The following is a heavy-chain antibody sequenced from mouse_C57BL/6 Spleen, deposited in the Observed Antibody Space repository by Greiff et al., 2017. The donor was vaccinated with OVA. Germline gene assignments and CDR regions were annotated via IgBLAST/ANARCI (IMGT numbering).Heavy chain of an antibody. V-gene: IGHV1-52*01. CDR2: IDPSDSEI. Sequence: QVQLMQPGAELVRPGSSVKLSCKASGYTFTSYWMHWVMQRPIQGLEWIVNIDPSDSEIHYNQKFKDQATLTVDKSTSTTYMQLSSLTSEDSAVYYCARSGYDKCYCDYWGQGTTLTVSS. D-gene: IGHD2-2*01. J-gene: IGHJ2*01. CDR3: ARSGYDKCYCDY. CDR1: GYTFTSYW.